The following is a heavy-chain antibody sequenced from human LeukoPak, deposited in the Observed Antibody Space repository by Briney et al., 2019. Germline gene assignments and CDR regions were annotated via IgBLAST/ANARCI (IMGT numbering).Heavy chain of an antibody. CDR1: GFTFSDYY. CDR2: ISSSGSTI. CDR3: ASSLSGYYYGSNWYFDL. J-gene: IGHJ2*01. Sequence: GGSLRLSCAASGFTFSDYYMSWIRQAPGEGLEWVSYISSSGSTIYYADSVKGRFTISRDNAKNSLYLQMNSLRAEDTAVYYCASSLSGYYYGSNWYFDLWGRGTLVTVSS. D-gene: IGHD3-22*01. V-gene: IGHV3-11*01.